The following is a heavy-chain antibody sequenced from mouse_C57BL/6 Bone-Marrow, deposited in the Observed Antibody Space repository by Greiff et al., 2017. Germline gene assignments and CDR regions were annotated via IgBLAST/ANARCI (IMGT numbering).Heavy chain of an antibody. CDR3: ARGYYGSFFAY. CDR1: GYSITSGYY. D-gene: IGHD1-1*01. Sequence: EVKLQESGPGLVKPSQSLSLTCSVTGYSITSGYYWNWIRQFPGNKLEWMGYISYDGSNNYNPSLKNRSSITRDTSKNQFFLKLNSVTTEDTATYYCARGYYGSFFAYWGQGTLVTVSA. V-gene: IGHV3-6*01. J-gene: IGHJ3*01. CDR2: ISYDGSN.